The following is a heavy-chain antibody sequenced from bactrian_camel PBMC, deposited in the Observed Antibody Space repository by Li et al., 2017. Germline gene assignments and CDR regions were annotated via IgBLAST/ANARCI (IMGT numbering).Heavy chain of an antibody. D-gene: IGHD2*01. J-gene: IGHJ6*01. CDR2: IATGSGNT. CDR3: AARGPYCCTKLSVRDFTY. Sequence: DVQLVESGGGLVQPGGSLRLSCAASGYTYVTYVSYCMGWFRRAPGKEREGVARIATGSGNTYYADSVKGRFPISQDNAKNTVYLQMNSLKPEDTAMYYCAARGPYCCTKLSVRDFTYWGQGTQVTVS. CDR1: GYTYVTYVSYC. V-gene: IGHV3S40*01.